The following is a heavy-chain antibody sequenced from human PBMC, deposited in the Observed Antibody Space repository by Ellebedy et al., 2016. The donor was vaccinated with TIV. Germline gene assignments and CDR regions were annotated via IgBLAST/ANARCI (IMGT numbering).Heavy chain of an antibody. CDR2: ISTYNGNT. CDR1: GYTFTNYG. CDR3: ARDQRGGYSSGWFNY. D-gene: IGHD6-19*01. V-gene: IGHV1-18*04. J-gene: IGHJ4*02. Sequence: AASVKVSCKASGYTFTNYGISWVRQAPGQGLEWMGWISTYNGNTNYAQRFQGRVTMTTATSTSTVHMELGSLKSDDTAVYYCARDQRGGYSSGWFNYWGQGTRVTVSS.